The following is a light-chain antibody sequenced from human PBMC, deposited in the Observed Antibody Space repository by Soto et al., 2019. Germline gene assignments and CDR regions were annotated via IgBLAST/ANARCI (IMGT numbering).Light chain of an antibody. V-gene: IGKV1-5*03. J-gene: IGKJ1*01. CDR1: QSISRW. CDR2: KAS. Sequence: DIQMTQSPSTLSASVGDRVTITCRASQSISRWLVWYQQKPGKAPKLLIYKASSLQSGVPSRFSGSGSGTEFTLTISSLQPDDFATYYCQHYNSYSWTFGQGTK. CDR3: QHYNSYSWT.